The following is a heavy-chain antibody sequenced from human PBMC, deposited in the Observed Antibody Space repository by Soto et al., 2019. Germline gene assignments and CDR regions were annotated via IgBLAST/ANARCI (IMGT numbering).Heavy chain of an antibody. CDR2: IISIFGTA. D-gene: IGHD3-3*01. J-gene: IGHJ6*02. Sequence: QVQLVQSGAEVKKPGSSVKVSCKASGGTFSSYAISCVRQAPGQGLEGMGGIISIFGTANYAQKFQGRVTITADESASTAYMELSSLRSEDTAVYYCARGVAPLGVAAHHYYYYGMDVWGQGTTVTVSS. CDR1: GGTFSSYA. CDR3: ARGVAPLGVAAHHYYYYGMDV. V-gene: IGHV1-69*12.